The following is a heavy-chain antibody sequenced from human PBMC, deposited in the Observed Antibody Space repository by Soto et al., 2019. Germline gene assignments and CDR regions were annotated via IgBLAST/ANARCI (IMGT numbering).Heavy chain of an antibody. J-gene: IGHJ4*02. CDR2: IYPGDSDT. Sequence: PGESLKISCQGSGYSFTTYWIGWVRQVSGKGLEWLGVIYPGDSDTRYNPSLQGQVTISVDKSISTAFLQWSSLKASDTAIYYCARYQVGPHYYFDYWAQGTLVTVSS. D-gene: IGHD1-26*01. CDR3: ARYQVGPHYYFDY. V-gene: IGHV5-51*01. CDR1: GYSFTTYW.